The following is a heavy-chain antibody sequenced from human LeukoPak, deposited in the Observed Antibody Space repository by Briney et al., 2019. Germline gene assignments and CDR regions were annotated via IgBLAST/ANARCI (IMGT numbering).Heavy chain of an antibody. J-gene: IGHJ4*02. Sequence: GGSLRLSCASSGFTFSSYSMHWVRQPPAKGLEGVSSISSSSSYIYYADSVKGRFTISRDNDKNSLYLQMNSLRAEDTAVYYCARDGGNYYDTSGYDYWGQGTLVTVSS. CDR2: ISSSSSYI. CDR1: GFTFSSYS. CDR3: ARDGGNYYDTSGYDY. D-gene: IGHD3-22*01. V-gene: IGHV3-21*01.